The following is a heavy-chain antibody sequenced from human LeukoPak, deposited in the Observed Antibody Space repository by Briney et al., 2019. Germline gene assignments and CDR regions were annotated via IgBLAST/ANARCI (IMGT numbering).Heavy chain of an antibody. D-gene: IGHD6-19*01. CDR3: ARARSGWTADAFDI. CDR2: INTNTGNP. CDR1: GYIFTSYA. Sequence: GASVKVSCKASGYIFTSYAMNWVRQAPGQGLEWMGWINTNTGNPTYAQGFTGRFVFSLDTSVSTAYLQISSLKAEDTAVYYCARARSGWTADAFDIWGQGTMVTVSS. V-gene: IGHV7-4-1*02. J-gene: IGHJ3*02.